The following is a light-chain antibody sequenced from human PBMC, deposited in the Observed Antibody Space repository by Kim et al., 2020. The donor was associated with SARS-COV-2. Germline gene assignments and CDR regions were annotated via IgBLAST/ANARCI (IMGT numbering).Light chain of an antibody. Sequence: QRVTIACSGSGSNLGSNYVYWYQQLPGTAPKLLFYRNNQRPSGVPDRFSGSKSGPSASLATSGLRSEDEADYYCAAWDDSLSGWVFGGGTQLTVL. J-gene: IGLJ3*02. CDR1: GSNLGSNY. CDR2: RNN. V-gene: IGLV1-47*01. CDR3: AAWDDSLSGWV.